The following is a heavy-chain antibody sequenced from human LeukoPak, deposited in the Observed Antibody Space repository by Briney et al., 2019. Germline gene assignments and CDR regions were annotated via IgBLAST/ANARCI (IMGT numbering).Heavy chain of an antibody. CDR1: GFTFSSYW. J-gene: IGHJ4*02. CDR3: ARVEGRYDSSGYYLPYFDY. Sequence: GGSLRLSCAASGFTFSSYWMSWVRQAPGKGLEWVANIKQDGSEKYYVDSVKGRFTIPRDNAKNSLYLQMNSLRAEDTAVYYCARVEGRYDSSGYYLPYFDYWGQGTLVTVSS. CDR2: IKQDGSEK. V-gene: IGHV3-7*03. D-gene: IGHD3-22*01.